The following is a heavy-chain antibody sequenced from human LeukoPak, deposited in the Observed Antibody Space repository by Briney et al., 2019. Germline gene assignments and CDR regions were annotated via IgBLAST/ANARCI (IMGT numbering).Heavy chain of an antibody. V-gene: IGHV4-4*07. D-gene: IGHD6-25*01. CDR2: IYTSGST. Sequence: SETLSLTCTVSGGSISSCYWSWIRQPAGKGLEWIGRIYTSGSTNYNPSLKSRVTISVDTSKNQFSLKLNSVTAADTAVYYCARSSGWHLLLLDYWGQGTLVTVSS. CDR1: GGSISSCY. CDR3: ARSSGWHLLLLDY. J-gene: IGHJ4*02.